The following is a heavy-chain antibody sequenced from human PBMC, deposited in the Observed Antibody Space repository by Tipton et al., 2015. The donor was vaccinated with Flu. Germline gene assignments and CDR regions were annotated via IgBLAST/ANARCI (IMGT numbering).Heavy chain of an antibody. CDR2: ISNNGAST. V-gene: IGHV3-23*01. CDR1: GFTLSTYA. CDR3: AQLITMMTIGRDF. Sequence: GSLRLSCVVSGFTLSTYAMSWVRQAPGMGLEWVAVISNNGASTYYADSAKGRFTISRDMSENTVYLQMNSLRVEDTAVYYCAQLITMMTIGRDFWGQGTLVTVSS. J-gene: IGHJ4*02. D-gene: IGHD1-14*01.